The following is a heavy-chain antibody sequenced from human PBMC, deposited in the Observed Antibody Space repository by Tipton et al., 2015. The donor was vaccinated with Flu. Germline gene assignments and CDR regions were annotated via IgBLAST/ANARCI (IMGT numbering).Heavy chain of an antibody. Sequence: TLSLTCTLSGGSVTNGYHWKWIRQRPGKGLEWIGNIYYTGTTSYNPSLESRVTMSLDTSKTKFSLEVRSVTAADTATYFCARDTSTTPRAFEFWGQGTFVTVSS. CDR1: GGSVTNGYH. V-gene: IGHV4-31*03. D-gene: IGHD1-1*01. CDR2: IYYTGTT. CDR3: ARDTSTTPRAFEF. J-gene: IGHJ4*02.